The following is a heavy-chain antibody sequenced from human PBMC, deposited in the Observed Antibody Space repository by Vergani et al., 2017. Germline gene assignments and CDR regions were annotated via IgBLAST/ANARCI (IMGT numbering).Heavy chain of an antibody. Sequence: QVRLQESGPGLVKPSETLSLICSVSGGSMSGYYWSWIRQPPGKELEWSGYMYHSGCTNYNPSLETRVTISGDTSKNQFSLKLWYVTAADTAVYYCARQLDYYDSSGYNDSFDVWSQGTMVTVSS. V-gene: IGHV4-59*08. D-gene: IGHD3-22*01. CDR1: GGSMSGYY. CDR3: ARQLDYYDSSGYNDSFDV. CDR2: MYHSGCT. J-gene: IGHJ3*01.